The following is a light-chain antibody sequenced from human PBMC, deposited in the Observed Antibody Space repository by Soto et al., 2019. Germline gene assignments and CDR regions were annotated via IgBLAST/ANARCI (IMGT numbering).Light chain of an antibody. CDR3: QAWDSSTEV. CDR2: QDS. V-gene: IGLV3-1*01. CDR1: KLGDKY. Sequence: SYELTQPPSVSVSPGQTASITCSGDKLGDKYACWYQQKPGQSPVLVIYQDSKRPSGIPERFSGSNSGNTATLTISGTQAMDAADYYCQAWDSSTEVFGTGTKLTVL. J-gene: IGLJ1*01.